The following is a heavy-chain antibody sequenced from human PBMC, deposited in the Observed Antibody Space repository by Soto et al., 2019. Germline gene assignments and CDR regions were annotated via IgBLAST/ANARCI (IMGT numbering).Heavy chain of an antibody. J-gene: IGHJ3*02. CDR2: IYSGGST. Sequence: EVQLVESGGGLVQPGGSLRLSCAASGFTVSSNYMSWVRQAPGKGLEWVSVIYSGGSTYYADSVKGRFTISSHNSKNRLYLQMNRLRAEDTAVYYCAGDQVVRGVKVADAFDIWGQGTMVTVSS. CDR1: GFTVSSNY. D-gene: IGHD3-10*01. CDR3: AGDQVVRGVKVADAFDI. V-gene: IGHV3-53*04.